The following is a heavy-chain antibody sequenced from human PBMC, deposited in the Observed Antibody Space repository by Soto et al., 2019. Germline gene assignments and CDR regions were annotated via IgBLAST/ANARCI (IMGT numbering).Heavy chain of an antibody. CDR1: GFTFSSYG. J-gene: IGHJ4*02. CDR3: AKAWNYVTIDY. CDR2: ISYDGSNK. V-gene: IGHV3-30*18. Sequence: VQLVESGGGVVQPGRSRRLSCAASGFTFSSYGMHWVRQAPGKGLEWVAVISYDGSNKYYADSVKGRFTISRDNSKNTLYLQMNSLRAEDTAVYYCAKAWNYVTIDYWGQGTLVTVSS. D-gene: IGHD1-7*01.